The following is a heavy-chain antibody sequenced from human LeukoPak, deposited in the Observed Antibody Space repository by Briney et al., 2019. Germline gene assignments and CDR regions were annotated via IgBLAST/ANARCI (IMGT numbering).Heavy chain of an antibody. D-gene: IGHD3-22*01. Sequence: PSETLSLTCTVSGGSISSYYWSWIRQPPGKGLEWIGYIYYSGSTNYNPSLKSRVTISVDTSKNQFSLKMSAVTAADTAVYYCARAPGYYYDSSGYCLDYWGQGSMVTVSS. J-gene: IGHJ4*02. CDR1: GGSISSYY. CDR3: ARAPGYYYDSSGYCLDY. CDR2: IYYSGST. V-gene: IGHV4-59*12.